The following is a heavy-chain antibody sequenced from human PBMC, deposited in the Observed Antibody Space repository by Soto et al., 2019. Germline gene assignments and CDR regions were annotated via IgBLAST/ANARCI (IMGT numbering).Heavy chain of an antibody. V-gene: IGHV4-39*01. CDR2: SYYGGGT. Sequence: SETLSLTCTVSISFIRIGGYCWGWIRQPPGKGLGGFGSSYYGGGTYYNPSFKSRVIISVDTSKNQFSLKLSSVTAADTAVYYCARLEYSSSADYWCQGTLVTVS. CDR3: ARLEYSSSADY. D-gene: IGHD6-6*01. J-gene: IGHJ4*02. CDR1: ISFIRIGGYC.